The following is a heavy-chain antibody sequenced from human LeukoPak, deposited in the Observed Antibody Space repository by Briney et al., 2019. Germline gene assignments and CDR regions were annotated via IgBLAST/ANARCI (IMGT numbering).Heavy chain of an antibody. Sequence: SETLSLTCAVYGGSFSGYYWSWIRQPPGKGLEWIGEINHSGSTNYNPSLKSRVTISVDTSKNQFSLKLSSVTAADTAVYYRARGRYYYGSGSYYRAARTYYFDYWGQGTLVTVSS. D-gene: IGHD3-10*01. J-gene: IGHJ4*02. CDR1: GGSFSGYY. CDR2: INHSGST. CDR3: ARGRYYYGSGSYYRAARTYYFDY. V-gene: IGHV4-34*01.